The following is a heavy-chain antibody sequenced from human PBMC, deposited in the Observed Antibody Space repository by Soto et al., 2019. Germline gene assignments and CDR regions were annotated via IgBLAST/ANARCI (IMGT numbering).Heavy chain of an antibody. CDR2: IYWDNDK. CDR1: GFSLSTRGVG. V-gene: IGHV2-5*02. D-gene: IGHD3-10*01. Sequence: QITLKESGPTLVKPTQTLTLTCTFSGFSLSTRGVGVSWIRQPTGKALEWLAVIYWDNDKRFSPSLKTRLTITRDTSKNQVVLAMTNMDPVDTATYYCSQGGSGSYYGMDVWGQGTMVTVSS. J-gene: IGHJ6*02. CDR3: SQGGSGSYYGMDV.